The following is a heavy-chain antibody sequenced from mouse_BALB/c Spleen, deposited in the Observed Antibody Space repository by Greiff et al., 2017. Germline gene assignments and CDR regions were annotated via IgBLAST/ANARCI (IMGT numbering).Heavy chain of an antibody. Sequence: VQLKESGPGLVKPSQSLSLTCTVTGYSITSDYAWNWIRQFPGNKLEWMGYISYSGSTSYNPSLKSRISITRDTSKNQFFLQLNSVTTEDTATYYCARYGGYYSYAMDYWGQGTSVTVSS. V-gene: IGHV3-2*02. J-gene: IGHJ4*01. CDR2: ISYSGST. D-gene: IGHD2-3*01. CDR3: ARYGGYYSYAMDY. CDR1: GYSITSDYA.